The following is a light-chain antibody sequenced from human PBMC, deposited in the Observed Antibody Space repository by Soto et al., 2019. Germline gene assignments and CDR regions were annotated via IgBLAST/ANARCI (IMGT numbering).Light chain of an antibody. Sequence: DIVMTQSPLSLPVTPGEPASISCRSSQSLLHSNGYNYLDWYLQKLGQSPQLLIYLRSNRASGVPDRFSGSGSGTDFTLKISRVEAEDVGVYYCMQALQTPWTFGQGTKVEIK. J-gene: IGKJ1*01. CDR1: QSLLHSNGYNY. V-gene: IGKV2-28*01. CDR2: LRS. CDR3: MQALQTPWT.